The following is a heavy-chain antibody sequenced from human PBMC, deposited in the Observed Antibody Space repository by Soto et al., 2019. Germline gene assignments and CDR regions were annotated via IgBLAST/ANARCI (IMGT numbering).Heavy chain of an antibody. V-gene: IGHV6-1*01. J-gene: IGHJ4*02. D-gene: IGHD6-6*01. CDR1: GDSVSSNSAA. CDR3: ARGPSPLAY. Sequence: SQTLSLTCAVSGDSVSSNSAAWNWIRQSPSRGLEWLGRTYYRSKWYSDYAGSVKIRITINADTSMNQFSLHLNSVTPQDTAAYYCARGPSPLAYWGRGTVVTVSS. CDR2: TYYRSKWYS.